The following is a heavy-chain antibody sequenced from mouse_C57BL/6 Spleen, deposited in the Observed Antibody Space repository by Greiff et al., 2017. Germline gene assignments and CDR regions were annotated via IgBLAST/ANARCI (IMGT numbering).Heavy chain of an antibody. D-gene: IGHD2-3*01. J-gene: IGHJ1*03. CDR2: IYPGSGST. V-gene: IGHV1-55*01. Sequence: VQLQESGAELVKPGASVKMSCKASGYTFTSYWITWVKQRPGQGLEWIGDIYPGSGSTNYNEKFKSKATLTVDTSSSTAYMQLSSLTSEDSAVYYCARRKDDYGYFDVWGTGTTVTVSS. CDR1: GYTFTSYW. CDR3: ARRKDDYGYFDV.